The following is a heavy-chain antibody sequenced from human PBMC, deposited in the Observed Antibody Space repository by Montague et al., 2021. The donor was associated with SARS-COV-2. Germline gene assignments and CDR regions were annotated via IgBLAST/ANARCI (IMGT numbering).Heavy chain of an antibody. J-gene: IGHJ5*02. Sequence: SETLSLTCTVSGGSMSDHYWAWIRQPPVKGLEWLAYIYYSGGVNSNASLKSRVSMSVDTPKNQFSLKLTSVTAADTAVYYCARAVSVRSAVNWFVPWGQGTLVTVSS. V-gene: IGHV4-59*11. CDR1: GGSMSDHY. CDR2: IYYSGGV. CDR3: ARAVSVRSAVNWFVP. D-gene: IGHD3-10*01.